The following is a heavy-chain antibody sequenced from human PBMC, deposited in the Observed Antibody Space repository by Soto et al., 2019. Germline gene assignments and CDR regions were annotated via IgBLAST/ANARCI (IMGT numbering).Heavy chain of an antibody. CDR1: GYIFSRYG. CDR3: AREAAAERNYYGLDV. V-gene: IGHV1-18*04. D-gene: IGHD6-13*01. J-gene: IGHJ6*02. Sequence: QVQLVQSGPEVRKPGASVKVSCKASGYIFSRYGISWVRQAPGQGLEWMAWISGYNGNTKFGERVQGRVNVTTDTSTSTAYMKLRSLRSDDTAVYYCAREAAAERNYYGLDVWCQGTTVIVSS. CDR2: ISGYNGNT.